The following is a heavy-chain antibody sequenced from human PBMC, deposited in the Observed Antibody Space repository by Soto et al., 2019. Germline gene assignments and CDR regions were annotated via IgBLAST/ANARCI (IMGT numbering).Heavy chain of an antibody. D-gene: IGHD6-19*01. Sequence: QVQLQQWGAGLLKPSASLSLTCAAYGGSFSGYYWSWIRQPPGKGLEWIGEINQCGSTNYNPSLTTRVPISVEPSKNHCSLNLICVTAADTAVYYCARAPKRAVAGTVRTHTWRYFDFWGRGALVTVSS. V-gene: IGHV4-34*01. CDR2: INQCGST. CDR1: GGSFSGYY. J-gene: IGHJ2*01. CDR3: ARAPKRAVAGTVRTHTWRYFDF.